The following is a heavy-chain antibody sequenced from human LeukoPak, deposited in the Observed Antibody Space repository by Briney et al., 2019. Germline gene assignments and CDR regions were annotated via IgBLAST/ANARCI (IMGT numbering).Heavy chain of an antibody. J-gene: IGHJ4*02. V-gene: IGHV4-4*09. CDR1: GGSISSYY. Sequence: ASETLSLTCTASGGSISSYYWSWIRQPPGKGLEWIGYIYTSGSTNYNPSLKSRVTISVDTSKNQFSLKLSSVTAADMAVYYCARHSPSGYYFRHFDYWGQGTLVTVSS. CDR2: IYTSGST. D-gene: IGHD3-22*01. CDR3: ARHSPSGYYFRHFDY.